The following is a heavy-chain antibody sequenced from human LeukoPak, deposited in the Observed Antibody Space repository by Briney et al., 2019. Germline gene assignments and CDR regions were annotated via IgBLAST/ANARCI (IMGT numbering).Heavy chain of an antibody. D-gene: IGHD6-13*01. CDR1: GFTFTSYA. V-gene: IGHV3-23*01. CDR2: ISGSDDST. J-gene: IGHJ4*02. CDR3: TKVALVEAGSDY. Sequence: GGSLRLSCAASGFTFTSYAMTWVRQAPGKGLEWVSAISGSDDSTYYADSVKGRFTISRDNSKNTLYLKMKSLRDEDKAVYYCTKVALVEAGSDYWGQGNLVTVSS.